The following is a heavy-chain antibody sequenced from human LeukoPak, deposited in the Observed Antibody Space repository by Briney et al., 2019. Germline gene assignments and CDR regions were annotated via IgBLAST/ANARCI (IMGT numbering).Heavy chain of an antibody. D-gene: IGHD3-3*01. CDR1: GGSISSYY. V-gene: IGHV4-59*01. CDR2: IYYSGST. Sequence: SETLSLTCTVSGGSISSYYWSWIRQPPGKGLEWIGYIYYSGSTNYNPSLKSRVTISVDTSKDQFSLKLSSVTAADTAVYYCARDGRGDYDFWSGYYLWFGPWGQGTLVTVSS. J-gene: IGHJ5*02. CDR3: ARDGRGDYDFWSGYYLWFGP.